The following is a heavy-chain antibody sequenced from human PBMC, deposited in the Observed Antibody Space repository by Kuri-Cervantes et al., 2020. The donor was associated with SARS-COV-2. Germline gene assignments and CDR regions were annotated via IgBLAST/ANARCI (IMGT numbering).Heavy chain of an antibody. V-gene: IGHV3-30*18. CDR3: AKMYCTNGVCYNGMDV. CDR1: GFSFSSYG. CDR2: ISYDGSNK. Sequence: GESLKISCAASGFSFSSYGMHWVRQAPGKRLEWVAVISYDGSNKYYADSVKGRFTISRDNSKNTLYLQMNSLRAEDTAVYYCAKMYCTNGVCYNGMDVWGQGTTVTVSS. D-gene: IGHD2-8*01. J-gene: IGHJ6*02.